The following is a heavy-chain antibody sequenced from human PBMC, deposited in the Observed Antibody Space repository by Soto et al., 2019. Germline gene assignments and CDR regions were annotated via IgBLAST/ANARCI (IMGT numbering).Heavy chain of an antibody. CDR3: ASCFWSGYHV. CDR1: GGSISSGGYS. D-gene: IGHD3-3*01. V-gene: IGHV4-30-2*01. J-gene: IGHJ4*02. Sequence: SETLSLTCAVSGGSISSGGYSWSWIRQPPGKGLEWIGYIYHSGSTYYNPSLKSRVTISVDRSKNQFSLRLSSVTAADTAVYYCASCFWSGYHVWGQGTLVTVS. CDR2: IYHSGST.